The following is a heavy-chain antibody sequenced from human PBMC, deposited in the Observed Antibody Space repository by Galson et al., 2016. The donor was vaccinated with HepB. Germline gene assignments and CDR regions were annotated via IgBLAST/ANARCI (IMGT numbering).Heavy chain of an antibody. J-gene: IGHJ6*02. CDR2: IYETGST. Sequence: SETLSLTCAVSGGSITSSFWWTWVRQSPGKGLEWIGEIYETGSTNYNPSLKSRVTISVDKSKNQFSLKLSSVTAADTAIYYCARRGLLCITSSCPNYFYYGMDVWGQGTTVTVSS. CDR1: GGSITSSFW. D-gene: IGHD2-2*01. CDR3: ARRGLLCITSSCPNYFYYGMDV. V-gene: IGHV4-4*02.